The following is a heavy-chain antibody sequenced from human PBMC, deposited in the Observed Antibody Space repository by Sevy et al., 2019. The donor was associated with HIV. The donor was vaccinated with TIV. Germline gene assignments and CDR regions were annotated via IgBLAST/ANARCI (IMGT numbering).Heavy chain of an antibody. V-gene: IGHV3-7*03. CDR1: GLTFNSYW. J-gene: IGHJ4*02. CDR2: IKQDGSEK. Sequence: GGSLRLSCAASGLTFNSYWMSWLRQAPGKGLEWVANIKQDGSEKYYMDSVKGRFTISRDNAKNSLYLQMNSLRAEDTAVYYCARGYDYFDYWGQGTLVTVSS. CDR3: ARGYDYFDY. D-gene: IGHD1-1*01.